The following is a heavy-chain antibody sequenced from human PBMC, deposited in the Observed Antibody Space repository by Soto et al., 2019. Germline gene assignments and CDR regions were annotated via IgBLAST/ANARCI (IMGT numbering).Heavy chain of an antibody. J-gene: IGHJ6*02. CDR1: GFSFSNAW. V-gene: IGHV3-15*07. Sequence: GGSLRLSCAASGFSFSNAWMNWVRQAPGKGLEWVGRIKSQTDGGTTDYAAPVKGRFTISRDDSKNTLYLQMNSLKTEDTAIYYCTTDPWHGMDVWGQGTTVTVSS. CDR3: TTDPWHGMDV. CDR2: IKSQTDGGTT. D-gene: IGHD5-12*01.